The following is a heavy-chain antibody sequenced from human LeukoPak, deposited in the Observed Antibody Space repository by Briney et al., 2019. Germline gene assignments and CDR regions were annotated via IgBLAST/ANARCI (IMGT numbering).Heavy chain of an antibody. CDR1: GFXFTYYW. D-gene: IGHD2-2*01. Sequence: GGSLRLSCAASGFXFTYYWMHWVRQAPGKGLVWVARINSDGSTTTYADSVKGRFTIARDNAKNTLYLQMNSLRAEDTAVYYCARKYCSTTSCLFDNWGQGTLVTVSS. CDR3: ARKYCSTTSCLFDN. CDR2: INSDGSTT. V-gene: IGHV3-74*01. J-gene: IGHJ4*02.